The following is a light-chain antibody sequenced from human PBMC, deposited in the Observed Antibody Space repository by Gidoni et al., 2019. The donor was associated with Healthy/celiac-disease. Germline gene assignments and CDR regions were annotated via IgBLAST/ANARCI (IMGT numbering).Light chain of an antibody. CDR1: SSDVGGYNY. J-gene: IGLJ1*01. V-gene: IGLV2-14*01. CDR3: SSYTSSSTLA. Sequence: QSALTQPASGSGSPRRPFTISCTGPSSDVGGYNYVSWYQQHPGKAPKLMIYEVSNRPPGVSNRFSGSKSGNTASLTISGLQAEDEADYYCSSYTSSSTLAFGTGTKVTVL. CDR2: EVS.